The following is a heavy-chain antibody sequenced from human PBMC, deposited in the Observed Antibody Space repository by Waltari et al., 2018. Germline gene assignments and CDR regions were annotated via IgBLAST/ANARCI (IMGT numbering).Heavy chain of an antibody. J-gene: IGHJ3*02. CDR2: IYYSGST. V-gene: IGHV4-59*01. D-gene: IGHD3-22*01. Sequence: QVQLQESGPGLVKPSETLSLTCTVSGGSISSYYWSWIRQPPGKGLEWIGYIYYSGSTTSNPSLKSRVTISVDTSKNQFSLKLSSVTAADTAVYYCARLVTMLGHAFDIWGQGTMVTVSS. CDR1: GGSISSYY. CDR3: ARLVTMLGHAFDI.